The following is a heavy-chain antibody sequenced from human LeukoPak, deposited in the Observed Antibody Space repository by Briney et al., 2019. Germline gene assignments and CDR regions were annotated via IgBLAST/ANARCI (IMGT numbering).Heavy chain of an antibody. CDR3: ASRHCSGGGCYFAGADPFDY. V-gene: IGHV3-23*03. Sequence: GGSLRLSCAASGFTFSSYAMSWVRQAPGKGLEWVSVIYSGGNIYYIDSVKGRFTISRDTSKNTLYLQMNSLRAEDTAVYFCASRHCSGGGCYFAGADPFDYWGQGTLVTVSS. CDR2: IYSGGNI. CDR1: GFTFSSYA. J-gene: IGHJ4*02. D-gene: IGHD2-15*01.